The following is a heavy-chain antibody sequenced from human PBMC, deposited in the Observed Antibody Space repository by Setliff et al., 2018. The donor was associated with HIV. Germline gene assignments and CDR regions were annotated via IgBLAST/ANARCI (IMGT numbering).Heavy chain of an antibody. J-gene: IGHJ6*03. CDR2: IFHSGNT. D-gene: IGHD1-26*01. Sequence: SETMSLTCTVSGDSMSSDNYFWVWVRQPPGKGLEWMGNIFHSGNTYYSPSLKSRVTMSLDTSMNQISLKLTSVTAADTALYYCARYRRFADYIDVWGKGTTVTVSS. CDR1: GDSMSSDNYF. CDR3: ARYRRFADYIDV. V-gene: IGHV4-39*01.